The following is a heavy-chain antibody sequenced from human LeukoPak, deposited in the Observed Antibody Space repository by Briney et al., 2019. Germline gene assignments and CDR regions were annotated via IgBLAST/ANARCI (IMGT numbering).Heavy chain of an antibody. D-gene: IGHD3-3*01. CDR3: ARAVARFRFDY. V-gene: IGHV1-2*02. CDR2: INPNSCGT. Sequence: ASVKVSCKASGYTFTGYYMHWVRQAPGQGLEWMGWINPNSCGTKYAQKFQGRVTMTRDTSISTAYMELSRLRSDDTAVYYCARAVARFRFDYWGQGTLVTVSS. J-gene: IGHJ4*02. CDR1: GYTFTGYY.